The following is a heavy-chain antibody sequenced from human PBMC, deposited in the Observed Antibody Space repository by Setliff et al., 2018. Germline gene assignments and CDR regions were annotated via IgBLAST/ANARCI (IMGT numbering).Heavy chain of an antibody. Sequence: SETLSLTCVVDGMSFSEHYWAWIRQSPGKGLEWIGEISHTGSTYYNPSLKSRVTISVDTSKNQFSLKLSSVTAADTAVYYCARNYYDRSGYSWIDYWGQGTLVTVSS. J-gene: IGHJ4*02. CDR2: ISHTGST. CDR1: GMSFSEHY. D-gene: IGHD3-22*01. V-gene: IGHV4-34*01. CDR3: ARNYYDRSGYSWIDY.